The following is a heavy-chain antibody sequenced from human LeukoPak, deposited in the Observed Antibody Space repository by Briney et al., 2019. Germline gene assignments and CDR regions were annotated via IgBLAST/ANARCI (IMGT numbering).Heavy chain of an antibody. V-gene: IGHV1-69*13. CDR1: GGTFSSYA. CDR3: ARDIVVVVAASYYYYYGMDV. CDR2: IIPIFGTA. D-gene: IGHD2-15*01. J-gene: IGHJ6*04. Sequence: GASAKVSCKASGGTFSSYAISWVRQAPGQGLEWRGGIIPIFGTANYAQKFQGRVTITADESTSTAYMELSSLRSEDTAVYYCARDIVVVVAASYYYYYGMDVWGKGTTVTVSS.